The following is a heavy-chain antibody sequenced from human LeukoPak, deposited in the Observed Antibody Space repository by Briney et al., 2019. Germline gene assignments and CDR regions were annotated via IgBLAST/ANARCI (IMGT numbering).Heavy chain of an antibody. J-gene: IGHJ4*02. D-gene: IGHD6-19*01. Sequence: GASVKVSCKASGYTFTDYNMHWVRQAPGQGLEWMGWINPNSGGTNYAQKFQDRVTMTRDTSISTAYMELSSLTFDDTAVYYCARDAIAVAGLGGYWGQRTLVTVSS. CDR2: INPNSGGT. CDR1: GYTFTDYN. CDR3: ARDAIAVAGLGGY. V-gene: IGHV1-2*02.